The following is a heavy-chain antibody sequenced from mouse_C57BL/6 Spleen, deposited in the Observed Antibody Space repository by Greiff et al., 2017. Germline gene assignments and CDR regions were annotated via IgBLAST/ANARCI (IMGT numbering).Heavy chain of an antibody. CDR1: GYAFSSSW. Sequence: VKLLESGPELVKPGASVKISCKASGYAFSSSWMNWVKQRPGKGLEWIGRIYPGDGDTNYNGKFKGKATLTADKSSSTAYMQLSSLTAEDSAVYCWATYYDYDEFAYWGQGTLVTVSA. CDR2: IYPGDGDT. V-gene: IGHV1-82*01. CDR3: ATYYDYDEFAY. D-gene: IGHD2-4*01. J-gene: IGHJ3*01.